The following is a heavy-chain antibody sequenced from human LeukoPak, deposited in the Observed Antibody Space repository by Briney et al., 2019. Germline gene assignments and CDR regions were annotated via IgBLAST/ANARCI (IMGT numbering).Heavy chain of an antibody. CDR2: IKQDGSEK. V-gene: IGHV3-7*01. Sequence: GGSLRFSCAASGFTFSSYWMSWVRQAPGKGLEWVANIKQDGSEKYYVDSVKGRFTISRDNAKNSLYLQMNSLRAEDTAVYYCAVDGYYDILTGYYTRFDYWGQGTLVTVSS. D-gene: IGHD3-9*01. CDR3: AVDGYYDILTGYYTRFDY. J-gene: IGHJ4*02. CDR1: GFTFSSYW.